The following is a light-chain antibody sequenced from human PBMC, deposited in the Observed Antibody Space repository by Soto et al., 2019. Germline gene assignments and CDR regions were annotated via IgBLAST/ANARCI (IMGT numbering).Light chain of an antibody. CDR1: QRINNW. CDR3: HHYNTYSGA. J-gene: IGKJ4*01. V-gene: IGKV1-5*01. CDR2: DAS. Sequence: DIQMTQSPSTLSASVGDRVSITCRASQRINNWLAWYQQKPGKAPKLLIFDASSLEGGVPSRFSGSGSGSEFTLTISSLQPDDFATYYCHHYNTYSGAFGGGTKVELK.